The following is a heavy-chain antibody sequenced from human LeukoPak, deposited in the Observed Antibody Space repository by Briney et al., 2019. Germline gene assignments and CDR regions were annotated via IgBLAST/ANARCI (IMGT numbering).Heavy chain of an antibody. Sequence: SETLSLTCAVYGGSFSGYYWSWLRQPPGKGLEWIGEINHSGSTNYNPSLKSRVTISVDTSKNQFSLKLSSVTAADTAVYYCARTRVGRGSGSFNWFDPWGQGTLVTVSS. D-gene: IGHD3-10*01. V-gene: IGHV4-34*01. CDR3: ARTRVGRGSGSFNWFDP. CDR1: GGSFSGYY. J-gene: IGHJ5*02. CDR2: INHSGST.